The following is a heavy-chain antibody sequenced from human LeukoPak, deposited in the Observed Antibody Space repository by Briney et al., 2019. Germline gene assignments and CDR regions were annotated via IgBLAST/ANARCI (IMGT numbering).Heavy chain of an antibody. CDR3: ARDDDGDEDYYYYGMDV. D-gene: IGHD4-17*01. Sequence: ASVKVSCKASGYTFTTYGISWVRQAPGQGLEWMGGISAYSGNTNYAQKLQGRVTMTTDTSTSTAYMELRSLRSDDTAVYYCARDDDGDEDYYYYGMDVWGKGTTVTVSS. CDR1: GYTFTTYG. V-gene: IGHV1-18*04. J-gene: IGHJ6*04. CDR2: ISAYSGNT.